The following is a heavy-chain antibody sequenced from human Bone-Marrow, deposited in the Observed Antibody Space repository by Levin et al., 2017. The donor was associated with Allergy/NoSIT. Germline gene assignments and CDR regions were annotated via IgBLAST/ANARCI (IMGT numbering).Heavy chain of an antibody. Sequence: GGSLRLSCAASGFTFSSFAMSWVRQAPGKGLEWVSAISGSGASTYYPDSVKGRFTVSRDNSRNTLYLQMSSLRAEDTAVYYCTKEIVGNSWGQGTLVTVSS. D-gene: IGHD1-26*01. V-gene: IGHV3-23*01. J-gene: IGHJ4*02. CDR2: ISGSGAST. CDR1: GFTFSSFA. CDR3: TKEIVGNS.